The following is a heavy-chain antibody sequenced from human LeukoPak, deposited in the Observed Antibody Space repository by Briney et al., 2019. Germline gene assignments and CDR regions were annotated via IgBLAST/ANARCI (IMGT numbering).Heavy chain of an antibody. CDR2: ISGSGGNT. J-gene: IGHJ4*02. CDR1: GFTFSNYA. D-gene: IGHD1-1*01. Sequence: GGSLGLSCAASGFTFSNYAMSWVRQAPGEGLEWVSAISGSGGNTYYADSVNGRFTISRDNSQNTFFLQMNSLRADDTAIYYCAKCLTSTGTCYFDYWGQGTLVTVSS. V-gene: IGHV3-23*01. CDR3: AKCLTSTGTCYFDY.